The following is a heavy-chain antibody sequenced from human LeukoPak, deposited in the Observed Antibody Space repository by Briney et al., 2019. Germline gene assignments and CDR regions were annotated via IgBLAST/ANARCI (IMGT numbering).Heavy chain of an antibody. J-gene: IGHJ4*02. Sequence: AASVKVSCKASGYNFTDYYIHWVRQAPGQGLEWMGRINPKSGGTNYAQKFRGRVTMTRDTSISTAYMELSGLRSDDTAVYYCARDSGLGPTWHPFGHWGQGTPVTVSS. CDR3: ARDSGLGPTWHPFGH. CDR1: GYNFTDYY. V-gene: IGHV1-2*02. CDR2: INPKSGGT. D-gene: IGHD1-26*01.